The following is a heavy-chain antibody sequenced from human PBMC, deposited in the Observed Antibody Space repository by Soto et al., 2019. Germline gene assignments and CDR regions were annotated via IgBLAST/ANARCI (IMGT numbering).Heavy chain of an antibody. CDR1: DGSISSGDYY. V-gene: IGHV4-30-4*01. J-gene: IGHJ4*02. CDR3: VRPRYYDFWRIDY. Sequence: PSETLSLTCTVSDGSISSGDYYWSWIRQPPGKGLEWIGYKHKSGSAYYNPSLKGRATISIDTSMNQFSLKVNSMTAADTAVYYCVRPRYYDFWRIDYWGQGTLVTVYS. CDR2: KHKSGSA. D-gene: IGHD3-3*01.